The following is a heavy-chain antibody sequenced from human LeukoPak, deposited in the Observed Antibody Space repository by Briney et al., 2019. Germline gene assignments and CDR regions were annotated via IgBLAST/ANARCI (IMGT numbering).Heavy chain of an antibody. D-gene: IGHD6-13*01. CDR3: ARGTADFDGFDI. CDR2: IYPGDSDT. Sequence: GESLKISCKGSGNSFTNYWIAWVRQMPGKGLEWMGIIYPGDSDTKYSPSFQGQVTTSADKSISTAYLQWSSLKASDTAMYYCARGTADFDGFDIWGQGTMVTVSS. CDR1: GNSFTNYW. J-gene: IGHJ3*02. V-gene: IGHV5-51*01.